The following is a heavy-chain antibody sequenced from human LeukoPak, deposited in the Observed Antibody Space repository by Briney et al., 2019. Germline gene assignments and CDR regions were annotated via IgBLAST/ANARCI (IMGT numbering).Heavy chain of an antibody. V-gene: IGHV4-61*05. D-gene: IGHD3-22*01. CDR2: IYYSGST. J-gene: IGHJ5*02. Sequence: PSETLSLTCTVSGGSISSSSYYWGWIRQPPGKGLEWIGYIYYSGSTNYNPSLKSRVTISVDTSKNQFSLKLSSVTAADTAVYYCARVRYYYDSSGYPTFDPWGQGTLVTVSS. CDR3: ARVRYYYDSSGYPTFDP. CDR1: GGSISSSSYY.